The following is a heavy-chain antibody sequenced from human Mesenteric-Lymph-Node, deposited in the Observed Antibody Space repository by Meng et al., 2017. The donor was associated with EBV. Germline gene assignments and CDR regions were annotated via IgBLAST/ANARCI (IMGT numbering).Heavy chain of an antibody. V-gene: IGHV4-59*12. CDR2: IYYSGST. D-gene: IGHD4-17*01. CDR3: ARDDYGDYISLF. CDR1: GGSFSSYY. Sequence: VQLQESGPGLVKPSETLSLSCTVSGGSFSSYYWSWVRQSPGKGLEWIGSIYYSGSTHYNPSLKSRVTISIDTSKNQFSLKLSSVTAADTAVYYCARDDYGDYISLFWGQGTLVTVSS. J-gene: IGHJ4*02.